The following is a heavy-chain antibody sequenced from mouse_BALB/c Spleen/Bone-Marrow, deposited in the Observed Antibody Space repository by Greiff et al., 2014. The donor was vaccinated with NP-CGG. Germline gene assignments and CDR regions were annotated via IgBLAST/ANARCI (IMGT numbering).Heavy chain of an antibody. V-gene: IGHV1-37*01. CDR1: GYSFTGYF. J-gene: IGHJ3*01. Sequence: VQLQQPGPELVKPGASVKISCKASGYSFTGYFMNWVEQSHGKSLEWIGRINPYNGDTFYNQKFKGKATLTVDKSSSTAHMELLSLTSEDSAVYYCGRSYGYDDWFAYWGQGTLVTVSA. CDR2: INPYNGDT. D-gene: IGHD2-2*01. CDR3: GRSYGYDDWFAY.